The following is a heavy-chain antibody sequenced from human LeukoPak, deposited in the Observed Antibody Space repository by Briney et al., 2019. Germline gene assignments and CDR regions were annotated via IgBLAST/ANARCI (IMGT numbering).Heavy chain of an antibody. J-gene: IGHJ4*02. CDR3: AGGGTPYYFDY. D-gene: IGHD2-15*01. CDR2: ISSSGTTI. Sequence: GGSLRLSCAASGFTFSDYYMSWTRRAPGKGLEWVSYISSSGTTIYYADYVKGRFTISRDNAKNSLYLQMNSLRAEDTAVYYCAGGGTPYYFDYGGQGTLVTVSS. CDR1: GFTFSDYY. V-gene: IGHV3-11*04.